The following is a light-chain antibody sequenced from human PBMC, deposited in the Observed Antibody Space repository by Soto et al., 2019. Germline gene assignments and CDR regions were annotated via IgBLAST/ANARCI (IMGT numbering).Light chain of an antibody. CDR3: HQYGHSPKT. J-gene: IGKJ1*01. CDR2: GAS. CDR1: QSVSSNY. Sequence: EIVLTQSPDTLSLSPGERATLSCRASQSVSSNYLAWFQQKPGQAPRLLIYGASSRATGIPDRFSGSGSGTDFTLTISRLEPEDFAVYYCHQYGHSPKTFDQGTKVEIK. V-gene: IGKV3-20*01.